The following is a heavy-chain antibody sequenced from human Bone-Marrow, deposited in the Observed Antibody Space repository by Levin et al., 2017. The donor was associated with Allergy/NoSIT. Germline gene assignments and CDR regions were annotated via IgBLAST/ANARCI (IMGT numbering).Heavy chain of an antibody. D-gene: IGHD1-1*01. CDR3: ARTTGQDAFDV. CDR2: ISTTTGYT. J-gene: IGHJ3*01. Sequence: GESLKISCAASGFTFSDYYMSWIRQAPGKGLEWVSYISTTTGYTNYADSVKGRFTISRDNAKNSLYLQMNSLRAEDTAVYYCARTTGQDAFDVWGQGAMAAVSS. CDR1: GFTFSDYY. V-gene: IGHV3-11*03.